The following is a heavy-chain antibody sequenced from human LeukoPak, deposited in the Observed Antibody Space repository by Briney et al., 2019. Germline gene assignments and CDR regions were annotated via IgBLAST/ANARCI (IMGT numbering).Heavy chain of an antibody. CDR1: GGSISSYY. D-gene: IGHD3-3*01. CDR3: ARGGGSGYYTGPYYFDY. Sequence: PSETLSLTCTVSGGSISSYYWSWIRQPPGKGLEWIGEINHSGSTNYNPSLKSRVTISVDTSKNQFSLKLSSVTAADTAVYYCARGGGSGYYTGPYYFDYWGQGTLVTVSS. CDR2: INHSGST. J-gene: IGHJ4*02. V-gene: IGHV4-34*01.